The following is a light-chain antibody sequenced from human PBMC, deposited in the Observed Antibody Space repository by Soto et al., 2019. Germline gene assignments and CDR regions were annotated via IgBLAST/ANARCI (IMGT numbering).Light chain of an antibody. J-gene: IGKJ5*01. V-gene: IGKV3-11*01. CDR1: QSVSSY. Sequence: EIVLTKSPDTVSLSPGERATLSCRASQSVSSYLAWYQQKPGQAPSLLIYDASNRATGIPARFSGSGSGTDFTLTISRLEPEDFAVYYCQQYGKAFGQGTRLEI. CDR3: QQYGKA. CDR2: DAS.